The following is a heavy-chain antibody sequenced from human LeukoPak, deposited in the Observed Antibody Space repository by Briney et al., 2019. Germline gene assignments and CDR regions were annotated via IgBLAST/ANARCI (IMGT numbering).Heavy chain of an antibody. CDR2: INPNSGGT. CDR3: ASWVKTYGEFDH. Sequence: PGGSLRLSCAASGFTFINYAMHWVRQAPGQGLEWMGWINPNSGGTNYAQKFQGRVTMTRDTSISTAYMELSRLRSDDTAVYYCASWVKTYGEFDHWGQGTLVTVSS. V-gene: IGHV1-2*02. D-gene: IGHD4-17*01. J-gene: IGHJ4*02. CDR1: GFTFINYA.